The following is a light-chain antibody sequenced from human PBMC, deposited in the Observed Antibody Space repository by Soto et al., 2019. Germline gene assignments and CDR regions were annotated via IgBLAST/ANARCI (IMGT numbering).Light chain of an antibody. CDR3: SSYTSSSTRV. CDR1: SSDVGNYNY. J-gene: IGLJ1*01. CDR2: GVS. V-gene: IGLV2-14*01. Sequence: QSALAQPASVSGSPGQSITISCTGTSSDVGNYNYVSWYQHHPGKAPKLLISGVSNRPSGISNRFSGSKSGNTASLTISGLQAEDEADYYCSSYTSSSTRVFGTGTKGTVL.